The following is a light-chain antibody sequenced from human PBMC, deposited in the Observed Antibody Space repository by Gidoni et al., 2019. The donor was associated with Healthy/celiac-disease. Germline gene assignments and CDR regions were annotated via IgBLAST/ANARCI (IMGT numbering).Light chain of an antibody. J-gene: IGKJ1*01. CDR2: AAS. CDR1: QDIRND. Sequence: AIQMTPSPSSQSASLGNRVTITCRASQDIRNDLGWYQQKPGKAPTLLIYAASSLQSGVPARFSGSGSGTDFTLTISRLQPEDFATYYCLQDYNYPWTFGQGTKVEIK. CDR3: LQDYNYPWT. V-gene: IGKV1-6*01.